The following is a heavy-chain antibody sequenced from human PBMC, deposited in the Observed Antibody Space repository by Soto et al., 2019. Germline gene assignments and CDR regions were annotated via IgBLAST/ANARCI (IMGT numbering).Heavy chain of an antibody. Sequence: XESLKISWKGSGYSFTSYWISWVRQMPGKGLEWMGRIDPSDSYTNYSPSFQGHVTISADKSISTAYLQWSSLKASDTAMYYCARHPIFARYIHFDYWGQGTLVTVSS. V-gene: IGHV5-10-1*01. D-gene: IGHD3-3*01. CDR1: GYSFTSYW. J-gene: IGHJ4*02. CDR3: ARHPIFARYIHFDY. CDR2: IDPSDSYT.